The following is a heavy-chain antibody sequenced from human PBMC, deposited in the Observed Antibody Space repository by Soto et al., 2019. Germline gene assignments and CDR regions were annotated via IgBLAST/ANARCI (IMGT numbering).Heavy chain of an antibody. CDR2: ITHSGGT. CDR1: GGSISSRSY. D-gene: IGHD3-10*01. J-gene: IGHJ6*02. CDR3: ARGLTDGEGFGYYYGMDV. V-gene: IGHV4-4*02. Sequence: PSETLSLTXAVSGGSISSRSYWSWVRQPPGKGLEWIGEITHSGGTSYNPSLKSRVTVSLDKPENQFSLQLSSVTAADTAVYYCARGLTDGEGFGYYYGMDVWGQGTTVTVSS.